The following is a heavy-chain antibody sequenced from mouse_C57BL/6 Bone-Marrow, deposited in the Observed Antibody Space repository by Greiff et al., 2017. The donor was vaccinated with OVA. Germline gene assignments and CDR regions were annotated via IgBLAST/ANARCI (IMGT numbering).Heavy chain of an antibody. CDR1: GYTFTSYW. CDR2: IYPGSGST. D-gene: IGHD6-1*01. J-gene: IGHJ4*01. Sequence: QVQLQQPGAELVKPGASVKMSCKASGYTFTSYWITWVKQRPGQGLEWIGDIYPGSGSTNYNEKFKSKATLTVDTSSSTAYVQIRSLTSEDSAALYCSTRCRGDYWGQGTSVTVSS. CDR3: STRCRGDY. V-gene: IGHV1-55*01.